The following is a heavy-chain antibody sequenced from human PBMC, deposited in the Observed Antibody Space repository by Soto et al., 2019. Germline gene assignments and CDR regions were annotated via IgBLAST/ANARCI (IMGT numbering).Heavy chain of an antibody. CDR2: TYYRSKWYN. V-gene: IGHV6-1*01. J-gene: IGHJ6*01. D-gene: IGHD3-10*01. CDR3: ERGITYDASGSASCGRGV. Sequence: PSHTLSLNCAISGHSVSSNSAAWNWIRQSPSIALKCLGRTYYRSKWYNDYAVSVESRITINPDPSKNQLSLQLNTVTPEDTAIYYFERGITYDASGSASCGRGVWGPGTRGDVAS. CDR1: GHSVSSNSAA.